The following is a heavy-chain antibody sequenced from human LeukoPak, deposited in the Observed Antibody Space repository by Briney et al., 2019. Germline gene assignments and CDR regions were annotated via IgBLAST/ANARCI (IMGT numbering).Heavy chain of an antibody. J-gene: IGHJ4*02. CDR3: TRDVRDEYTSGWYPIGY. V-gene: IGHV3-21*01. D-gene: IGHD6-19*01. CDR2: ISSGGRYV. CDR1: GFSFSTYS. Sequence: GGSLRLSCAASGFSFSTYSMNWVRQAPGKGLEWVSSISSGGRYVYYADSVKGRFTISRDNAKNSLFLQMNSLRAEDTAVYYCTRDVRDEYTSGWYPIGYWGQGTLVTVSS.